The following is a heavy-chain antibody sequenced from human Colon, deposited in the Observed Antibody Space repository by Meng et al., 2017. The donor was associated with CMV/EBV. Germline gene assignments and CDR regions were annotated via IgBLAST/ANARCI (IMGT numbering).Heavy chain of an antibody. CDR1: GFTFNAYW. Sequence: GGSLRLSCAASGFTFNAYWMHWVRQAPGKGLVWVSLINGDGTRTPYADSVKGRFTISRDNAKNTLYVQMNSLRVEDTAVYYCATGDSYYYNYWGRGTLVTVSS. D-gene: IGHD3-10*01. J-gene: IGHJ4*02. CDR3: ATGDSYYYNY. CDR2: INGDGTRT. V-gene: IGHV3-74*01.